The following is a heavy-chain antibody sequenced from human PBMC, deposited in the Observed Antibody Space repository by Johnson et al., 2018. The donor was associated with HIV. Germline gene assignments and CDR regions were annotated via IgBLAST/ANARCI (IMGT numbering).Heavy chain of an antibody. CDR1: GFTVSSNY. D-gene: IGHD3-16*01. CDR3: ARAYSYGAFDI. CDR2: IYSGGST. V-gene: IGHV3-53*01. Sequence: VQLVESGGGLIQPGGSLRLSCAASGFTVSSNYMTWVRQAPGKGLEWVSVIYSGGSTYYADSVKGRFTISRDNSKNTLYLQMNSLRAEETAIYYCARAYSYGAFDIWGQGTMVTVSS. J-gene: IGHJ3*02.